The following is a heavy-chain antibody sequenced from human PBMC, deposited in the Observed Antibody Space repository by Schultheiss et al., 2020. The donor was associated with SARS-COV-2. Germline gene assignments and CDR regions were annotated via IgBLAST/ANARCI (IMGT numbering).Heavy chain of an antibody. CDR3: ASERSSSRDYYYYYGMDV. CDR1: GFTVSSNY. CDR2: IYSGGST. D-gene: IGHD6-13*01. J-gene: IGHJ6*02. Sequence: GESLKISCAASGFTVSSNYMSWVRQAPGKGLEWVSVIYSGGSTYYADSVKGRFTISRDNSKNTLYLQMNSLRAEDTAVYYCASERSSSRDYYYYYGMDVWGQGTTVTVSS. V-gene: IGHV3-53*01.